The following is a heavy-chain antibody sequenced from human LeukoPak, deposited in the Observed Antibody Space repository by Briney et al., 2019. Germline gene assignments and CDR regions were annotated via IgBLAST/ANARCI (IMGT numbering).Heavy chain of an antibody. D-gene: IGHD3-16*02. V-gene: IGHV4-30-4*08. J-gene: IGHJ4*02. CDR1: GGSISSGDYY. Sequence: SQTLSLTCTVSGGSISSGDYYWSWIRQPPGKGLEWIGYIYYSGSTYYNPSLKSRVTISVDTSKNQFSLKLSSVTAADTAVYYCARVNYVYVWGSYRFGYFDYWGQGTLVTVSS. CDR2: IYYSGST. CDR3: ARVNYVYVWGSYRFGYFDY.